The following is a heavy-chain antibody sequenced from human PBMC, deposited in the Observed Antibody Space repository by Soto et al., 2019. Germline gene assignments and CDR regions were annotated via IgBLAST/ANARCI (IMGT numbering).Heavy chain of an antibody. CDR1: GYSFTFYW. J-gene: IGHJ4*02. D-gene: IGHD6-13*01. Sequence: GESLKISCKGSGYSFTFYWIGWVRQMPGKGLEWMGIIYPGDSDTRYSPSFQGQVTISADKSISTAYLQWSSLKASDTAMYYCARLQAAAGDNDLTFDYWGQGTLVTVS. CDR2: IYPGDSDT. CDR3: ARLQAAAGDNDLTFDY. V-gene: IGHV5-51*01.